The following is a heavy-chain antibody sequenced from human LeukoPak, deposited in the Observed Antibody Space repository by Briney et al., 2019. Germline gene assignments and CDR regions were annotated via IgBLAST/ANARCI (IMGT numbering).Heavy chain of an antibody. D-gene: IGHD3-10*01. J-gene: IGHJ4*02. V-gene: IGHV1-18*01. CDR3: ARHYLGSGSEDY. CDR1: GYSFSRFG. CDR2: ISRHNGNT. Sequence: ASVKVSCKASGYSFSRFGITWVRQAPGQGLDWMGWISRHNGNTDYAQRFRGRVTLTIDTSTTTADMEVRDLIPDDTAVYYCARHYLGSGSEDYWGQGTLVSVSS.